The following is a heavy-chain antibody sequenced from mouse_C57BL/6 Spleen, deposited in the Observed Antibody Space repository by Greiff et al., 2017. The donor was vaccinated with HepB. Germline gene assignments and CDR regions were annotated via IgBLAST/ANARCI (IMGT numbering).Heavy chain of an antibody. CDR2: IYPETGGT. Sequence: VQLQQSGAELVRPGASVTLSCKASGYTFTDYEMHWVKQTPVHGLEWIGAIYPETGGTAYNQKFKGKAILTADKSSSTAYMELRSLTSEDSAVYYCTSSVVATYHFDYWGQGTTLTVSS. J-gene: IGHJ2*01. D-gene: IGHD1-1*01. CDR3: TSSVVATYHFDY. V-gene: IGHV1-15*01. CDR1: GYTFTDYE.